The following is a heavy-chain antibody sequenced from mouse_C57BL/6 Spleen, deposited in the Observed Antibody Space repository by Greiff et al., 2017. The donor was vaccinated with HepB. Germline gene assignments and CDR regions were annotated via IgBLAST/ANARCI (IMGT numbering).Heavy chain of an antibody. V-gene: IGHV5-17*01. CDR3: ARSLMATYFDY. J-gene: IGHJ2*01. CDR1: GFTLSDYG. D-gene: IGHD1-1*02. Sequence: EVKLMESGGGLVKPGGSLKLSCAASGFTLSDYGMHWVRQAPEKGLEWVAYISSGSSTIYYADTVKGRFTISRDNAKNTLFLQMTSLRSEDTAMYYCARSLMATYFDYWGQGTTLTVSS. CDR2: ISSGSSTI.